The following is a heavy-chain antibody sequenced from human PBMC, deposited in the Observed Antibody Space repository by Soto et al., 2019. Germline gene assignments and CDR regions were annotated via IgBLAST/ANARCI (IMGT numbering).Heavy chain of an antibody. D-gene: IGHD3-10*01. CDR3: VKNSGGFNT. CDR2: IDGSGGIT. J-gene: IGHJ5*02. V-gene: IGHV3-23*01. CDR1: GFTFGPTD. Sequence: QLLQSGGGLVPPGGSLTLSCAASGFTFGPTDMSWVRQAPGEGLEWVSTIDGSGGITYYADSVKGRFTISRDNSRNTVYLQMNSLRGDDTALYYCVKNSGGFNTWGQGALVTVSS.